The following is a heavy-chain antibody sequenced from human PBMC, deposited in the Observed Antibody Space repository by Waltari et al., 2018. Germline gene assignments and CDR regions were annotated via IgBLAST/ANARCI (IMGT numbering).Heavy chain of an antibody. CDR3: ARLRNVYYDSSGYQD. CDR1: GGSISSSNW. D-gene: IGHD3-22*01. CDR2: IYHSGST. J-gene: IGHJ4*02. V-gene: IGHV4-4*02. Sequence: QVQLQDSGPGLVKPSGALSLTCAVSGGSISSSNWWRWVRRTPGKGLEWIGEIYHSGSTNDNPSLKSRVTISVDKSKNQFSLKLSSVTAADTAVYYWARLRNVYYDSSGYQDWGQGTLVTVSS.